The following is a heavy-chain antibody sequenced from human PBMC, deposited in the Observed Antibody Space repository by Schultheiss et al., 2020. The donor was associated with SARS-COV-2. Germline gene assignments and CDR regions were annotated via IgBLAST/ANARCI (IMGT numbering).Heavy chain of an antibody. J-gene: IGHJ6*02. CDR1: GFTFGDYA. CDR3: ARDSYYASDV. V-gene: IGHV3-30*04. Sequence: GESLRLSCTTSGFTFGDYAMSWVRQAPGKGLEWVAIISYDGSNKYYADSVKGRFTISRDNAKNSLYLQMNSLRAEDTAVYYCARDSYYASDVWGQGTTVTVSS. CDR2: ISYDGSNK. D-gene: IGHD2/OR15-2a*01.